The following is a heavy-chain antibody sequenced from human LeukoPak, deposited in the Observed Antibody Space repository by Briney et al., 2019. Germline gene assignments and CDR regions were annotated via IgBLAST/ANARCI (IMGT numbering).Heavy chain of an antibody. CDR1: GYTFTSYG. CDR3: AKPAYSTLLYGMDV. D-gene: IGHD6-13*01. J-gene: IGHJ6*02. V-gene: IGHV1-69*13. CDR2: IIPIFGTA. Sequence: SVKVSCKASGYTFTSYGISWVRQAPGQGLEWMGGIIPIFGTANYAQKFQGRVTITADESTSTAYMELSSLRSEDTAVYYCAKPAYSTLLYGMDVWGQGTTVTVSS.